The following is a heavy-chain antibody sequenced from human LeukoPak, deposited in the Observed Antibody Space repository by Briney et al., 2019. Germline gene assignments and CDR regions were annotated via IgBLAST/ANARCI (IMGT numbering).Heavy chain of an antibody. V-gene: IGHV3-43D*03. CDR3: AKDLKNRTWYYMDV. J-gene: IGHJ6*03. D-gene: IGHD1-14*01. Sequence: GGSLRLSCAASGFTFDHYAMHWVRQAPGKGLEWVSLISWDGERTYYADSMKGRFTISRDNSKNSIFLQMNSLRLEDTALYYCAKDLKNRTWYYMDVWGKGTTVTVS. CDR2: ISWDGERT. CDR1: GFTFDHYA.